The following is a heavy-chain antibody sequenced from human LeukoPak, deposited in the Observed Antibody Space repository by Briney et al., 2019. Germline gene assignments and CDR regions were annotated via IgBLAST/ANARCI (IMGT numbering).Heavy chain of an antibody. D-gene: IGHD6-13*01. CDR1: GFTFSRYW. V-gene: IGHV3-74*01. CDR2: ADYDGSDT. Sequence: GGSLRLSCAASGFTFSRYWMHWVRQAPGKGLVWVSRADYDGSDTSYADSVRGRFTISRDNAKNTLYLQMNSLSAEDTAVYYCATLAAAGTTYCGQGTLVTVSS. J-gene: IGHJ4*02. CDR3: ATLAAAGTTY.